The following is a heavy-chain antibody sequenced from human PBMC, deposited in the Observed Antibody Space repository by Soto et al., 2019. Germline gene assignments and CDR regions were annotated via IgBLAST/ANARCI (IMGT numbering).Heavy chain of an antibody. D-gene: IGHD1-1*01. V-gene: IGHV4-39*02. Sequence: QLQLQESGPGLVKPSETLSVTCTVSGGSISSSIDYRGGIRQPAGRGLEWIGIIDYSGTTYYNPSLKSRLTMSVDTSTNHFSLNLSSVTAADTAVYYCARRTGRSTYYFDYWGQGALVTVSS. J-gene: IGHJ4*02. CDR1: GGSISSSIDY. CDR3: ARRTGRSTYYFDY. CDR2: IDYSGTT.